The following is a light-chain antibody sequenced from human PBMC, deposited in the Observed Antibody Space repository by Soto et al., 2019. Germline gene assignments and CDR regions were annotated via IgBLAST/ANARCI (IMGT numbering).Light chain of an antibody. J-gene: IGKJ4*01. CDR1: QSVSSSY. CDR2: DAS. Sequence: IVLTRSSGTLSLSPGERATLSCRASQSVSSSYLAWYQQKPGQAPRLLIYDASSRATGIPDRFSGSGSGTDFTLTISRLEPEDFAVYYCQQYGRSPSFGGGTKVDIK. CDR3: QQYGRSPS. V-gene: IGKV3-20*01.